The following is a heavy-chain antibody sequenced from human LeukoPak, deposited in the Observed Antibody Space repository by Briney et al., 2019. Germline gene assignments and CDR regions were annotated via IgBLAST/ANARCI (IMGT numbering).Heavy chain of an antibody. V-gene: IGHV3-33*01. J-gene: IGHJ6*02. CDR2: IWYDGSNK. Sequence: GGSLRLSCAASGFPFSTYGMHWVRQAPGKGLEWVALIWYDGSNKYYADSVKGRFTISRDNSKNTLYLQMRSLRAEDTAVYYCARAPTGSFYYGMDVWGQGTTVTVSS. D-gene: IGHD1-26*01. CDR1: GFPFSTYG. CDR3: ARAPTGSFYYGMDV.